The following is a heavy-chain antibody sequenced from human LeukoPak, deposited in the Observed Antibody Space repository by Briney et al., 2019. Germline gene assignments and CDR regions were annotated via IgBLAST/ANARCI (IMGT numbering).Heavy chain of an antibody. CDR1: GGSFSGYY. V-gene: IGHV4-34*01. D-gene: IGHD2-2*01. J-gene: IGHJ5*02. Sequence: SETLCLTCAVYGGSFSGYYWSWIRQPPGKGLEWMGEINHSGSTNYNPSLKSRVTISVDTSKNQFSLKLSSVPAADTAVYYCARGAVVVPAARAAGFDPWGQGTLVTVSS. CDR3: ARGAVVVPAARAAGFDP. CDR2: INHSGST.